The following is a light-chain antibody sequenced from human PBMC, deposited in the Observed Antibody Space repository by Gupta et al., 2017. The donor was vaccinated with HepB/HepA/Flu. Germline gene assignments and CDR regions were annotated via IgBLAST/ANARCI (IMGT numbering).Light chain of an antibody. CDR3: LHSFGPET. V-gene: IGKV1-39*01. J-gene: IGKJ3*01. Sequence: DIQLTQSPSSVSASIGDTVTMTCRASQSITNNLSWYQLKSGRAPKLLIYGASTLQSGVPSRFSGSGSGTDFTLTISGLQPDDFGTYYCLHSFGPETFGPGTKVDI. CDR2: GAS. CDR1: QSITNN.